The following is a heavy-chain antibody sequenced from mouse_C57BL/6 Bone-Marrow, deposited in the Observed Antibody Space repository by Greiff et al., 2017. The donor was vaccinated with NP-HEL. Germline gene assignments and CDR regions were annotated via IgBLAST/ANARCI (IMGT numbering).Heavy chain of an antibody. CDR1: GYTFTDYE. V-gene: IGHV1-15*01. J-gene: IGHJ2*01. D-gene: IGHD1-1*01. CDR3: RRGGYYYGSSHFDY. CDR2: IDPETGGT. Sequence: VQLQQSGAELVRPGASVTLSCKASGYTFTDYEMHWVKQTPVHGLEWIGAIDPETGGTAYNQKFKGKAILTADKSSSTAYMELRSLTSEDSAVYYCRRGGYYYGSSHFDYGGQGTTLTVSS.